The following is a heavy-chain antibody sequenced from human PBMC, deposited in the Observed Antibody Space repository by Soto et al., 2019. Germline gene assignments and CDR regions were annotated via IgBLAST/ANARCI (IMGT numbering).Heavy chain of an antibody. CDR2: ITVVTGNT. V-gene: IGHV3-48*02. CDR3: VRDRDLGGDMAHGDF. J-gene: IGHJ4*01. D-gene: IGHD2-21*01. CDR1: GFTFSTYA. Sequence: PGGSLRLSCAASGFTFSTYAMHWVRQSAGKGLEWLAYITVVTGNTRYADSVKGRFTISADRGRNSVFLQLNSLRDEDTAVYYCVRDRDLGGDMAHGDFWRQGTLVTVSS.